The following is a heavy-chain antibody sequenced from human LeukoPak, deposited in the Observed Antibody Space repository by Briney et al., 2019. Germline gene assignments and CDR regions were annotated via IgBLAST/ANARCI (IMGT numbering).Heavy chain of an antibody. CDR3: AKAPTYYYSGGNWYFDL. CDR1: GFTFSGYW. J-gene: IGHJ2*01. V-gene: IGHV3-23*01. Sequence: PGGSLRLSCAASGFTFSGYWMGWVRQAPGKGLEWVSAISGSGGSTYYADSVKGRFTISRDNSKNTLYLQMNSLRAEDTAVYYCAKAPTYYYSGGNWYFDLWGRGTLVTVSS. CDR2: ISGSGGST. D-gene: IGHD3-10*01.